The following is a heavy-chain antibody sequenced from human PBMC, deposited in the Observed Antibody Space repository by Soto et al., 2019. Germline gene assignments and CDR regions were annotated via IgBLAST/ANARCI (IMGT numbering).Heavy chain of an antibody. J-gene: IGHJ4*02. CDR1: GGSVSSGSYY. CDR3: ARWTTVTTGIDY. CDR2: IYYSGST. V-gene: IGHV4-61*01. Sequence: PSETLSLTCTVSGGSVSSGSYYWGWIRQPPGKGLEWIGYIYYSGSTNYNPSLKSRVTISVDTSKNQFSLKLSSVTAADTAVYNCARWTTVTTGIDYWGQGTLVTVSS. D-gene: IGHD4-17*01.